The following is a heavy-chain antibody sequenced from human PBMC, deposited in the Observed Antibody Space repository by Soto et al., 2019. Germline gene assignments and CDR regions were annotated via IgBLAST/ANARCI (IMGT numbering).Heavy chain of an antibody. V-gene: IGHV4-59*08. CDR2: IHYSGST. CDR3: ARRYYGGNYWYFDL. Sequence: QVQLQESGPGLVKPSETLSLTCTVSGGSISTYYWSWIRQPPGKGLEWIGYIHYSGSTNYNPSLKSRAAISVDTSKNQFSLKLTSVTAADTAVYYCARRYYGGNYWYFDLWGRGTLFTVSS. J-gene: IGHJ2*01. D-gene: IGHD4-17*01. CDR1: GGSISTYY.